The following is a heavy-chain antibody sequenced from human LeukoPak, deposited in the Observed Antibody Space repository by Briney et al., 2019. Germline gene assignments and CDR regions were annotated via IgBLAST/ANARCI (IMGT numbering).Heavy chain of an antibody. J-gene: IGHJ5*02. V-gene: IGHV3-23*01. CDR1: GFTFSNFG. CDR3: AKGPGESAPPPAS. CDR2: IFGNGVTT. Sequence: GGSLRLSCAASGFTFSNFGMSWVRQAPGKGLEWVSAIFGNGVTTYYADSVKGRFIISRDNSQNRLFLQVNSLRVEDTAVYYCAKGPGESAPPPASWGQGTLLTVSS.